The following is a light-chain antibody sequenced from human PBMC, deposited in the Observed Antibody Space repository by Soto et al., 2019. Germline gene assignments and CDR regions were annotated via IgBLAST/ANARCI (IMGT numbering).Light chain of an antibody. CDR2: CRS. CDR1: QSAGTF. Sequence: AQSPSTLSVSPVAAASIYCRASQSAGTFLAWYQQKPGQAPRLLICCRSTRATGIPARFSGSGSGTEFTLTINSLQYEDSAVYYCQQHNQWPITFGQGTRLEIK. V-gene: IGKV3D-15*01. CDR3: QQHNQWPIT. J-gene: IGKJ5*01.